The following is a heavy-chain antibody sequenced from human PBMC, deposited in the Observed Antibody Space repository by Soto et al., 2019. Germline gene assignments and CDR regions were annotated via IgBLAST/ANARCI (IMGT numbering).Heavy chain of an antibody. Sequence: AASVKVSCKASGYTFTSYAMHWVRQAPGQRLEWMGWINAGNGNTKYSQKFQGRVTITRDTSASTAYMELSSLRSEDTAVYYCATRQYDSSGYYHPDPFDIWGQGTMVTVSS. V-gene: IGHV1-3*01. CDR1: GYTFTSYA. CDR3: ATRQYDSSGYYHPDPFDI. CDR2: INAGNGNT. J-gene: IGHJ3*02. D-gene: IGHD3-22*01.